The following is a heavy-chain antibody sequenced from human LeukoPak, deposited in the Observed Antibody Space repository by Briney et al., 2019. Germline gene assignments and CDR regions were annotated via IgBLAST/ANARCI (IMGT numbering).Heavy chain of an antibody. CDR1: GGSISSGGYY. CDR3: ARFNYIGWFDP. CDR2: IYYSGST. V-gene: IGHV4-31*03. Sequence: SETLSLTRTVSGGSISSGGYYWSWIRQHPGKSLEWIGYIYYSGSTYYNPSLKSRVTISVDTSKNQFSLKLSSVTAADTAVYYCARFNYIGWFDPWGQGTLVTVSS. J-gene: IGHJ5*02. D-gene: IGHD1-7*01.